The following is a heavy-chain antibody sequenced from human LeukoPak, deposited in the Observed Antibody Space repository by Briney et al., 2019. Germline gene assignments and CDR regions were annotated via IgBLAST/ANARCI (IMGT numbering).Heavy chain of an antibody. CDR1: GFTFSNYA. CDR2: ISISGGHT. J-gene: IGHJ2*01. V-gene: IGHV3-23*01. D-gene: IGHD1-26*01. CDR3: AKDRTVGASYWYFDL. Sequence: GGSLRLSCAASGFTFSNYAMNWVRQAPGEGLEWVSSISISGGHTYYADSVKGRFTISRDSSKNTLYLHMNTLRAEDTAIYYCAKDRTVGASYWYFDLWGRGTLVTVSS.